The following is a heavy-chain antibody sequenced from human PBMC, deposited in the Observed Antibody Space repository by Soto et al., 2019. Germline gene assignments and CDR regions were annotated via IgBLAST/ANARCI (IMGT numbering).Heavy chain of an antibody. CDR2: IYYSGST. Sequence: PSETLSLTCAVYGGSFSGYYWSWIRQPPGKGLEWIGYIYYSGSTYYNPSLKSRVTISVDTSKNQFSLKLSSVTAADTAVYYCARLAYHDFWSRPIDYWGQGTLVNVSS. D-gene: IGHD3-3*01. CDR3: ARLAYHDFWSRPIDY. CDR1: GGSFSGYY. V-gene: IGHV4-34*09. J-gene: IGHJ4*02.